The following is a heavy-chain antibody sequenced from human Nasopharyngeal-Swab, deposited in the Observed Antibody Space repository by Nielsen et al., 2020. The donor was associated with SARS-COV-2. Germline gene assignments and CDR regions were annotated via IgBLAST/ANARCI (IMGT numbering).Heavy chain of an antibody. Sequence: GGSLRLSCAASTFTFSSYGMNWVRQAPGKGLEWVAVISYDGSNKYYADSVKGRFTISRDDSKNTLYLQMNSLRAEDTAVYYCAMGPYASTGIAAADRYYYGIDVWGQGTTVTVSS. CDR1: TFTFSSYG. D-gene: IGHD6-13*01. J-gene: IGHJ6*02. CDR2: ISYDGSNK. V-gene: IGHV3-30*03. CDR3: AMGPYASTGIAAADRYYYGIDV.